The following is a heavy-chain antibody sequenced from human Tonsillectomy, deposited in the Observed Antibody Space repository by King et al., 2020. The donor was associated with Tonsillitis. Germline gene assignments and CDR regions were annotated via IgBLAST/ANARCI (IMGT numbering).Heavy chain of an antibody. V-gene: IGHV3-30*04. CDR1: GFTFSNYA. CDR3: ARDLMSGDWNDPLGYFDY. D-gene: IGHD1-1*01. CDR2: ITYDGSNK. Sequence: HVQLVESGGGVVQPGRSLRLYWAASGFTFSNYAMHWVRQAPGKGLEWVAIITYDGSNKYYADSVKGRFTISRDNSKNKMYVQMNSLGAEDTAVYYCARDLMSGDWNDPLGYFDYWGQGTLVTVSS. J-gene: IGHJ4*02.